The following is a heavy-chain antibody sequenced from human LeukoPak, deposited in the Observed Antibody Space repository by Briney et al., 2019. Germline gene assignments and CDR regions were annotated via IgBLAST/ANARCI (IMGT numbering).Heavy chain of an antibody. D-gene: IGHD2-2*01. CDR1: GYTFTSYY. CDR3: ATSFNTLYYYYYYYMDV. Sequence: ASVKVSCKASGYTFTSYYMHWVRQAPGQGLEWMGIINPSGGSTSYAQKFQGRVTMTRDTSTSTVYMELSSLRSEDTAVYYCATSFNTLYYYYYYYMDVWGKGTTVTISS. V-gene: IGHV1-46*01. J-gene: IGHJ6*03. CDR2: INPSGGST.